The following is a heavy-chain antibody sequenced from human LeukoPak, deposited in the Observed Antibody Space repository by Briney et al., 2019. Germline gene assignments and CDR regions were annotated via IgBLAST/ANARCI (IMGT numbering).Heavy chain of an antibody. CDR2: LYSAGST. CDR3: SRGLGGTGTFDI. V-gene: IGHV3-53*01. D-gene: IGHD2-15*01. J-gene: IGHJ3*02. Sequence: GGSLRLSCAASGFTVSSNYMSWVRQAPGKGLEWVSVLYSAGSTYYADSVKGRFTISRDNSKNTLYLQTNSLRAEDTAVYYCSRGLGGTGTFDIWGQGTMGTVSS. CDR1: GFTVSSNY.